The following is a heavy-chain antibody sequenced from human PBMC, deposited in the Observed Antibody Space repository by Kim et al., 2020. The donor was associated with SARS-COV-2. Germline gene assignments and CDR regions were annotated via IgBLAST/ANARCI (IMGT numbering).Heavy chain of an antibody. D-gene: IGHD3-3*01. V-gene: IGHV4-31*03. Sequence: SETLSLTCTVSGGSISRGAFYWTWIRQHPGKGLEWIGYIYYSGSTYYNPSLQSRVIISIDTSKNQFSLKLRSVTAADTAVYYCARSQAYDFWRGYYNPYYYYFMDVWGKGTTVTVSS. CDR1: GGSISRGAFY. J-gene: IGHJ6*03. CDR3: ARSQAYDFWRGYYNPYYYYFMDV. CDR2: IYYSGST.